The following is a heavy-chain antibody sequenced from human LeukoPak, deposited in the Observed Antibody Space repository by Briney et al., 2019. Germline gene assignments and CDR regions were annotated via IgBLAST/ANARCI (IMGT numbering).Heavy chain of an antibody. Sequence: PSGTLSLTCTVSGGSIFSYYWSWIRQPPGKGLEWMGYIYYSGSTNYNPSLKSRVTISVDTSKNQFSLRVSSVTAADTAVYYCARHLNNCGDDCYIFDYWGQGTLVTVSS. CDR1: GGSIFSYY. J-gene: IGHJ4*02. V-gene: IGHV4-59*08. CDR3: ARHLNNCGDDCYIFDY. CDR2: IYYSGST. D-gene: IGHD2-21*01.